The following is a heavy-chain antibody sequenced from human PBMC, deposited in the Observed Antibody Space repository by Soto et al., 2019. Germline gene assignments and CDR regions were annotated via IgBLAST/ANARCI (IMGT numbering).Heavy chain of an antibody. Sequence: ASVKVSCKASGYTFTNYGFIWVRQAPGHGLEWVGWISPYNGKTEYAQNLQGRVTMTRDKPTSTAYMELRSLRSDDTAVYYCARETITMVRGVIENWFDPWGQGTLVTVSS. CDR3: ARETITMVRGVIENWFDP. D-gene: IGHD3-10*01. J-gene: IGHJ5*02. CDR2: ISPYNGKT. V-gene: IGHV1-18*01. CDR1: GYTFTNYG.